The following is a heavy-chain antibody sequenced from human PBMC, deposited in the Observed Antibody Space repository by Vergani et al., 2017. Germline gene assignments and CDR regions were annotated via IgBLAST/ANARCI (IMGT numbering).Heavy chain of an antibody. V-gene: IGHV1-3*01. CDR2: INAGNGNT. D-gene: IGHD1-26*01. J-gene: IGHJ3*02. CDR1: GYTFTSYA. Sequence: QVQLVQSGAEVKKPGASVKVSCKASGYTFTSYAMHWVRQAPGQRLEWMGWINAGNGNTKYSQKFQGRVTIPRDTSASTAYMELSSLRSEDTAVYYCAREGVGATNDAFDIWGQGTMVTVSP. CDR3: AREGVGATNDAFDI.